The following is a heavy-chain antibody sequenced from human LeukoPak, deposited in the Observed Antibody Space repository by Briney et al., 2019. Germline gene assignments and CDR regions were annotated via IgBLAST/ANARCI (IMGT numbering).Heavy chain of an antibody. CDR1: GITFNNYA. V-gene: IGHV3-23*01. J-gene: IGHJ4*02. Sequence: GGSLRLSCAASGITFNNYAMNWVRQAPGKGLEWVSSISGGGETTYYADSAKGRFTISRDNSQNTLYLQMNSLRAEDTAVYYCARDYADYVGYFFFDYWGQGTLVTVSS. CDR3: ARDYADYVGYFFFDY. CDR2: ISGGGETT. D-gene: IGHD4-17*01.